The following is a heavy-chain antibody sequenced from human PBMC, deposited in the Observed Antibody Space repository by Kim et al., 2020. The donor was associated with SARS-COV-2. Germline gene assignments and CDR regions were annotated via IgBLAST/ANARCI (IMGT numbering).Heavy chain of an antibody. J-gene: IGHJ3*02. D-gene: IGHD2-2*01. V-gene: IGHV3-53*01. CDR3: ARHHQAGAFDI. CDR2: T. Sequence: TYSADSVKGRFTISRDNSKNTLYLQMNSLRAEDTAVYYCARHHQAGAFDIWGQGTMVTVSS.